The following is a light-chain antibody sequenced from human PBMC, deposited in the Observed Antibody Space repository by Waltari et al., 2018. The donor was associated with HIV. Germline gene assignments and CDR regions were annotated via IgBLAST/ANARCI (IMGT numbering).Light chain of an antibody. Sequence: QSTLTQPRSVSGSPGQSVTISCTGTSSDVGSYDYVSWYQQHPGKAPKRIIYDVPTRPAGVPYRFCGSKSVNTASVTISGLQAGDESDFYCCSYAGGYKLVFGGGTKLTVL. CDR2: DVP. V-gene: IGLV2-11*01. J-gene: IGLJ2*01. CDR1: SSDVGSYDY. CDR3: CSYAGGYKLV.